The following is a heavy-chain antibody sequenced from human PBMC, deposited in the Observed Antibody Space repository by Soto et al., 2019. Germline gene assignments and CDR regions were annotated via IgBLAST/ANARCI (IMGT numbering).Heavy chain of an antibody. CDR2: ISYDGTRR. D-gene: IGHD4-17*01. CDR1: GVIFRTYA. CDR3: ARDRYGDSFYGLDA. Sequence: GSLRLSCAVSGVIFRTYAFHWVRQAPGRGLDWVSVISYDGTRRSYADSVRGRFTISRDNSKNTLYLQMNSLRTEDTAIYYCARDRYGDSFYGLDAWGQGTTVTV. J-gene: IGHJ6*02. V-gene: IGHV3-30-3*01.